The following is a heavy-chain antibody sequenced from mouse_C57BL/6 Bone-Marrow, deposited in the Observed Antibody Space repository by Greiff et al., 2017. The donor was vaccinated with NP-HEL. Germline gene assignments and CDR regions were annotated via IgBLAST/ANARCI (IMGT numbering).Heavy chain of an antibody. J-gene: IGHJ2*01. Sequence: QVQLQQPGAELVKPGASVKLSCKASGYTFTSYWMHWVKQRPGQGLEWIGMIHPNSGSTNYNEKFKSKATLTVDKSSSTAYMQLSSMTSEDSAVYYCARYYGSSPSDYWGQGTTLTVSS. CDR2: IHPNSGST. CDR3: ARYYGSSPSDY. D-gene: IGHD1-1*01. V-gene: IGHV1-64*01. CDR1: GYTFTSYW.